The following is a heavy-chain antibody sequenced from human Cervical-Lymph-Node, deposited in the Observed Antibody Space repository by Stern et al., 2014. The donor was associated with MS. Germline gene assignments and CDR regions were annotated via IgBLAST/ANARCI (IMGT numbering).Heavy chain of an antibody. Sequence: QLVQSGAEVKKPGSSVKVSCEASGGTFSTYGFSWVRQAPGQGLEWMGGIIPVSGTPKYAQNFQGRLTITADESTATVYMELSSLRSEDSAVFYCARDHYIDFSGNSFDPWGQGTLVTVSS. CDR1: GGTFSTYG. CDR2: IIPVSGTP. CDR3: ARDHYIDFSGNSFDP. V-gene: IGHV1-69*01. J-gene: IGHJ5*02. D-gene: IGHD2-15*01.